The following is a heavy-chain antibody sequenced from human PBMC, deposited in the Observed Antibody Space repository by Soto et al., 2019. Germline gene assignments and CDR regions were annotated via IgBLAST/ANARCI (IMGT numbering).Heavy chain of an antibody. J-gene: IGHJ6*02. Sequence: TGGSLRLSCAASGFFFSDYGIRWGGQAPGKGLEWVALITNDGNNEYYRESVKGRFSISRGRSTNTVDLLMNSLRPEDTGVYYCAKEGPGGGRHFYYAMDVWGQGTTVTVSS. D-gene: IGHD1-26*01. CDR3: AKEGPGGGRHFYYAMDV. CDR2: ITNDGNNE. V-gene: IGHV3-30*02. CDR1: GFFFSDYG.